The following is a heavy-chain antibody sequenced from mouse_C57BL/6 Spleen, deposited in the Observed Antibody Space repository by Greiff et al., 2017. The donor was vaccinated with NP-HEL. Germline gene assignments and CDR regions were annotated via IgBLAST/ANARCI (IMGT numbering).Heavy chain of an antibody. CDR1: GYTFTSYG. D-gene: IGHD3-3*01. J-gene: IGHJ3*01. V-gene: IGHV1-81*01. CDR2: IYPRSGNT. CDR3: ARDGTDPFAY. Sequence: VHLVESGAELARPGASVKLSCKASGYTFTSYGISWVKQRTGQGLEWIGEIYPRSGNTYYNEKFKGKATLTADKSSSTAYMELRSLTSEDSAVYFCARDGTDPFAYWGQGTLVTVSA.